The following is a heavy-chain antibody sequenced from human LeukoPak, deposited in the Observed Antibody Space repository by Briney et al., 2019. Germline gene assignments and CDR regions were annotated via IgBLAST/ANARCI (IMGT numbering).Heavy chain of an antibody. CDR1: GFTFSNYW. D-gene: IGHD6-19*01. CDR3: ATSTAWRFDY. V-gene: IGHV3-7*01. J-gene: IGHJ4*02. CDR2: INEDGSVK. Sequence: GGSLRLSCAASGFTFSNYWMSWVRQAPGKGLEWVANINEDGSVKYYVDSVKGRFTISRDNAKNSLNLQMSSLRAEDTALYYCATSTAWRFDYWGQGTLVTVSS.